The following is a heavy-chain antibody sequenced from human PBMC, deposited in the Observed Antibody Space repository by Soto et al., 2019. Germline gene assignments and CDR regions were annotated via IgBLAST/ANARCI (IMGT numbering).Heavy chain of an antibody. J-gene: IGHJ4*02. Sequence: QITLKESGPALVKPTQTLTLTCTFSGFSLSTSGVGVGWIRQPPGKALEWLALIYWDDDKRYSPSLKSRLTITKDTAKNQVVLTMTNMDPVNTATYYCAHSYGCNYMGYYFAYWGQGTLVTVSS. CDR2: IYWDDDK. D-gene: IGHD4-4*01. CDR1: GFSLSTSGVG. CDR3: AHSYGCNYMGYYFAY. V-gene: IGHV2-5*02.